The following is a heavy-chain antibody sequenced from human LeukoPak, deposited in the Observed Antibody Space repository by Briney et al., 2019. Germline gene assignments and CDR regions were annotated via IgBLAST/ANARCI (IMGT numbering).Heavy chain of an antibody. Sequence: GGSLRLSCAASGFTVSSNYMSWVRQAPGKGLEWVSVIYSGGSTYYADSVKGRFTISRDNSKNTLYLQMNSLRAEDTAVYYCARDAMVRGVTIGPYYYGMDVWGQGTTVTVSS. D-gene: IGHD3-10*01. J-gene: IGHJ6*02. CDR2: IYSGGST. CDR3: ARDAMVRGVTIGPYYYGMDV. CDR1: GFTVSSNY. V-gene: IGHV3-66*01.